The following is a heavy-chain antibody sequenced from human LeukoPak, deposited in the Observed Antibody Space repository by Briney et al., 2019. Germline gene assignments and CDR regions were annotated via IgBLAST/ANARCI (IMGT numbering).Heavy chain of an antibody. CDR3: ARLPTMTTMGY. CDR2: IYYSGNT. V-gene: IGHV4-59*08. D-gene: IGHD4-17*01. J-gene: IGHJ4*02. CDR1: GGSISTYY. Sequence: SETLSLTCTMSGGSISTYYWSWIRQPPGKGLEWIGYIYYSGNTNYNPSLKSRVTISIGTSKRQFSLKLTSVTAADTAIYYCARLPTMTTMGYWGQGTLVTVSS.